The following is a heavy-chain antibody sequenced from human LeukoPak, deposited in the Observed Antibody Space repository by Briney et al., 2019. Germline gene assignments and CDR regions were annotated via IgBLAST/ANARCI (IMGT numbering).Heavy chain of an antibody. V-gene: IGHV3-30-3*01. J-gene: IGHJ3*01. CDR1: GFTLSTYS. D-gene: IGHD1-14*01. Sequence: SGRCLRPSCAASGFTLSTYSMHWVSQAPGKGLEWVAVISSDGSITSYGDSVKGRFTISRDNAKNTLYLQMSSLRAEDTAVYYCARDHHGIHSAFDVWGQGTMVTVS. CDR2: ISSDGSIT. CDR3: ARDHHGIHSAFDV.